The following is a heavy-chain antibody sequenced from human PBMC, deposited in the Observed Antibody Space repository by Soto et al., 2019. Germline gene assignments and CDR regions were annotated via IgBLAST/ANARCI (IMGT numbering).Heavy chain of an antibody. D-gene: IGHD6-19*01. V-gene: IGHV3-66*01. CDR1: GFIVSSIS. Sequence: EVQLVESGGGLVQPGGSLRLSCAASGFIVSSISMAWVRQSPGKGLEWVSEIYGAGTTQYADSVKGRFPISRDSSQNKLYLQMSSLRAEETAVYYCAGRDSSVWYAYWGQGTLVTVSS. J-gene: IGHJ4*02. CDR3: AGRDSSVWYAY. CDR2: IYGAGTT.